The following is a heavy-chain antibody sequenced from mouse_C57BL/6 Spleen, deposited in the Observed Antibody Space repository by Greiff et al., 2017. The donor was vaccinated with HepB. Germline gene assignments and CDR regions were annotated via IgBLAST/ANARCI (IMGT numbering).Heavy chain of an antibody. D-gene: IGHD2-3*01. J-gene: IGHJ4*01. CDR2: INPSSGYT. Sequence: VKLVESGAELAKPGASVKLSCKASGYTFTSYWMHWVKQRPGQGLEWIGYINPSSGYTKYNQKFKDKATLTADKSSSTAYMQLSSLTYEDSAVYYCARAQIIYDGYLYAMDYWGQGTSVTVSS. CDR1: GYTFTSYW. V-gene: IGHV1-7*01. CDR3: ARAQIIYDGYLYAMDY.